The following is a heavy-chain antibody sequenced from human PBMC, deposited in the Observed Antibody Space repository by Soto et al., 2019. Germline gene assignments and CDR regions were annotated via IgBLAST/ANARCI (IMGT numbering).Heavy chain of an antibody. J-gene: IGHJ6*02. V-gene: IGHV5-51*01. D-gene: IGHD3-10*01. CDR2: IFTRDYDT. CDR1: GYVFTNYW. CDR3: ARHLGSGFHTTHYFGMDV. Sequence: EVQLVQSGAEVKKPGESLKISCKGSGYVFTNYWIAWVRHLPGEGLGCMGNIFTRDYDTRYSPAVQGQVTISADKYDRTAYLQWSGMRDSDTAIYYCARHLGSGFHTTHYFGMDVWGQGTTVTVSS.